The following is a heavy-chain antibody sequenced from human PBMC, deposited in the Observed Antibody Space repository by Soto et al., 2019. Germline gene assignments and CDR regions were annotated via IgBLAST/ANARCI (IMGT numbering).Heavy chain of an antibody. J-gene: IGHJ3*02. Sequence: EVQLVESGGGLVQPGGSLRLSCTVSGFTFSSYWMMWLRQAPGKGLEWVANVKKDGTEKHYLDSVEGRFTISRDNAKNLLYLQMSSLTAEDTAVYYCARDADIVMKRGGPHCDALDIWGQGTMVTVSS. D-gene: IGHD2-15*01. CDR1: GFTFSSYW. CDR2: VKKDGTEK. CDR3: ARDADIVMKRGGPHCDALDI. V-gene: IGHV3-7*01.